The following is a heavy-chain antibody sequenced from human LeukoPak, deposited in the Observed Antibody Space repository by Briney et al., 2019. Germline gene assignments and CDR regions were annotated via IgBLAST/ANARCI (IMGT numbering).Heavy chain of an antibody. D-gene: IGHD3-22*01. CDR3: ARAGWGYYDSSGYSSPVFDY. Sequence: SQTLSLTCTVSGGSISSGDYYWSWIRQPQGKGLEWIVYIYYSGSTYYNPSLKSRVTISVDTSKNQFSLKLSSVTAADTAVYYCARAGWGYYDSSGYSSPVFDYWGQGTLVTVSS. CDR2: IYYSGST. V-gene: IGHV4-30-4*08. J-gene: IGHJ4*02. CDR1: GGSISSGDYY.